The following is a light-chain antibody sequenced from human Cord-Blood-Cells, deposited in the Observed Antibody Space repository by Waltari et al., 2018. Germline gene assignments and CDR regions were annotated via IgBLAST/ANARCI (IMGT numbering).Light chain of an antibody. J-gene: IGKJ2*01. CDR3: QRSYSTPPYT. Sequence: IQMTQSPSSLSASVGDRVTITCRASQSISSYLNWYQQKPGKAPKLLIYAASSLQSGVPSRFSGSGSGTDFTLTISSLQPEDFATYYCQRSYSTPPYTFGQGTKLEIK. CDR2: AAS. CDR1: QSISSY. V-gene: IGKV1-39*01.